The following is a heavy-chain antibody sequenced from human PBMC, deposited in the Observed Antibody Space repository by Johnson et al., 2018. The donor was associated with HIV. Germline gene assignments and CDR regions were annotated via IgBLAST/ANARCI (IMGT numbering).Heavy chain of an antibody. J-gene: IGHJ3*02. Sequence: VQLVESGGGLVQPGGSLRLSCAASGFTVSGDHMSWVRQAPGKGLEWVSVIYSGGSTYYADSVKGRFTISRDNSKNTLYLQMNSLRAEDTAVYYCARPRVVITPHDAFDIWGQGTMVTVSS. V-gene: IGHV3-66*02. CDR3: ARPRVVITPHDAFDI. D-gene: IGHD3-22*01. CDR2: IYSGGST. CDR1: GFTVSGDH.